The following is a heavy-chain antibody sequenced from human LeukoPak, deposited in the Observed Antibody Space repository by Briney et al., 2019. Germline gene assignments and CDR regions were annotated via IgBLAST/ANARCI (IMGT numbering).Heavy chain of an antibody. D-gene: IGHD1-20*01. Sequence: KPSETLSLTCTVSGGSISSGDYYWSWIRQPPGKGLEWIGYIYYSGSTYYNPSLKSRVTISVDTSKNQFSLKLSSLTAADTAVYYCARAGNWNDGDAFDIWGQGTMVTVSS. CDR2: IYYSGST. CDR3: ARAGNWNDGDAFDI. CDR1: GGSISSGDYY. J-gene: IGHJ3*02. V-gene: IGHV4-30-4*08.